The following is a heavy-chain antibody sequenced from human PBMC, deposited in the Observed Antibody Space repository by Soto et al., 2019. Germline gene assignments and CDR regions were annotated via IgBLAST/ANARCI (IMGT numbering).Heavy chain of an antibody. CDR1: GLTFNTHW. CDR2: IYFDGITT. J-gene: IGHJ4*02. CDR3: ARGGAMGVDY. V-gene: IGHV3-74*01. Sequence: GXLRLSCTASGLTFNTHWMHWVRQAPGKGLVWVSRIYFDGITTNYADSVKGRLTVSRDNAKNTVYLNVNTLRDEDTAVYYCARGGAMGVDYWGQGTLVTVSS. D-gene: IGHD1-26*01.